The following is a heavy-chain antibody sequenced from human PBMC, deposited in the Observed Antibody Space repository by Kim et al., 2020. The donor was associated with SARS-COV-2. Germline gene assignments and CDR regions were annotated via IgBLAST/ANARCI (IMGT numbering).Heavy chain of an antibody. Sequence: SETLSLTCTVSSDSISSYYCSWIRQLPGKGLEWIGYIYYSGTTNYNPSLNSRVTISWDTSKNQFSLELTSVTDADTVVYYCARSEGRGSWHQFDYWGQGILVTVSS. CDR1: SDSISSYY. J-gene: IGHJ4*02. D-gene: IGHD6-13*01. V-gene: IGHV4-59*01. CDR3: ARSEGRGSWHQFDY. CDR2: IYYSGTT.